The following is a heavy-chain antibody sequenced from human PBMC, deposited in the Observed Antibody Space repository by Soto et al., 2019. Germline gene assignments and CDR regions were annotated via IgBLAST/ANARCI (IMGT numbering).Heavy chain of an antibody. V-gene: IGHV1-69*13. Sequence: SVKVSCKASRVAFSKFIVTWVRQAPGLGLEWVGGIIPIFGTANYAQKFQGRVAITADESTSTSYMEVNNLRSEDTAVYYCAKVRYSSPMGYYYGMDVWGQGTTVTVSS. D-gene: IGHD6-19*01. CDR1: RVAFSKFI. J-gene: IGHJ6*02. CDR2: IIPIFGTA. CDR3: AKVRYSSPMGYYYGMDV.